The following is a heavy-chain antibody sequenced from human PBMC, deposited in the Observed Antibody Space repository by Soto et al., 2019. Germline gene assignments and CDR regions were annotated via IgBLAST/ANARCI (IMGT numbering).Heavy chain of an antibody. Sequence: EVQLLESGGGLVQPGGSLRLSCAASGFTFSSYAMSWVRQAPGKGLEWVSAISGSGGSTYYADSVKGRFTISRDNSKNTRYLQMNSLRAEDTAVYYWAKGGQQLGGGYFDYWGQGTLVTVSS. J-gene: IGHJ4*02. CDR3: AKGGQQLGGGYFDY. CDR1: GFTFSSYA. V-gene: IGHV3-23*01. D-gene: IGHD6-13*01. CDR2: ISGSGGST.